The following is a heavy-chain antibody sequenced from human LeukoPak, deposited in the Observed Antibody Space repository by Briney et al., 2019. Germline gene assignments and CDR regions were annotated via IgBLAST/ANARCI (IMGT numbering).Heavy chain of an antibody. V-gene: IGHV3-48*04. CDR3: ARIFRYQLVDYYALDV. CDR1: GFTFRTYS. Sequence: GGSLRLSCAVSGFTFRTYSMNWVRQAPGKGLEWVSYISSGSSTIYYADSVKGRFTISRDNAKNSVSLQMNSLRAEDTAVYYCARIFRYQLVDYYALDVWGQGTTVTVSS. D-gene: IGHD2-2*01. CDR2: ISSGSSTI. J-gene: IGHJ6*02.